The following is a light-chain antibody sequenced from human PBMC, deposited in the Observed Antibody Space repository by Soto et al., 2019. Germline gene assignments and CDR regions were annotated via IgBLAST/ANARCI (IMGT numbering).Light chain of an antibody. V-gene: IGLV2-8*01. Sequence: QSVLTQPPSASGSPGPSVTISCTGTSSDVGAYDFVSWYQQHPGEAPKLMIYEVTKRPSGVPDRFSGSKSGNTASLTVSGLQTEDEADYYCSSFAKSNNFVFGTGTKVTVL. J-gene: IGLJ1*01. CDR1: SSDVGAYDF. CDR2: EVT. CDR3: SSFAKSNNFV.